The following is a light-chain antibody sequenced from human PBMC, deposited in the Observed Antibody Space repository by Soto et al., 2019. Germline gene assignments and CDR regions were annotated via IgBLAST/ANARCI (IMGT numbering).Light chain of an antibody. CDR1: QSVSSY. CDR3: QQRSNWPIT. Sequence: EIVLTQSPATLSLSPGERATLSCRASQSVSSYLAWYQQKPGQAPRLLIYDASNRATGIPARFSGSGSGTDFTLTISSLEPEDFAIYYCQQRSNWPITFGQGTRLEFK. J-gene: IGKJ5*01. V-gene: IGKV3-11*01. CDR2: DAS.